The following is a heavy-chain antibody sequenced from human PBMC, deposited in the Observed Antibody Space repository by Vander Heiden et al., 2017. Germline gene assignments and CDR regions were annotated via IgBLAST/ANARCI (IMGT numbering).Heavy chain of an antibody. V-gene: IGHV3-21*01. CDR1: GFTVSSYS. J-gene: IGHJ4*02. Sequence: EGQLVESGGGLVKPGGSLRLSCAASGFTVSSYSMNWVPQAPGKRLEWFSSISSSSSYIYYADSVKGRFTISRDNAKNSLYLQMNSLRAEDTAVYYCAREWGTGYGDEEGRGKDWGQGTLVTVSS. D-gene: IGHD4-17*01. CDR2: ISSSSSYI. CDR3: AREWGTGYGDEEGRGKD.